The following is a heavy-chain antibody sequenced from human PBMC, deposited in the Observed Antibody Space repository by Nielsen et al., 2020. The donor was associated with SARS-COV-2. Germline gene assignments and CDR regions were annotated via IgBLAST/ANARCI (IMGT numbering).Heavy chain of an antibody. Sequence: ASVKVSCKASGYTFTSYDINWMRQATGQGLEWMGWMNPNSGNTGYAQKFQGRVTMTRNTSISTAYMELSSLRSEDTAVYYCARARATIFGLVMSYGMDVWGQGTTVTVSS. CDR3: ARARATIFGLVMSYGMDV. V-gene: IGHV1-8*01. D-gene: IGHD3/OR15-3a*01. CDR2: MNPNSGNT. J-gene: IGHJ6*02. CDR1: GYTFTSYD.